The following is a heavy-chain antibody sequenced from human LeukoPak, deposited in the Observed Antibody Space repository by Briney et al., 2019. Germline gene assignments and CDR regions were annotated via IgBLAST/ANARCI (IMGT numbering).Heavy chain of an antibody. V-gene: IGHV4-34*01. J-gene: IGHJ4*02. CDR3: ARDKGDYDTSGSLFVF. CDR2: INHSGST. Sequence: PSETLSLTCAVYGGSFSGYYWSWIRQPPGKGLEWIGEINHSGSTNYNPSLKSRVTISVDTSKNQFSLKLSSVTAADTAVYYCARDKGDYDTSGSLFVFGGQGTLVTVSS. CDR1: GGSFSGYY. D-gene: IGHD3-22*01.